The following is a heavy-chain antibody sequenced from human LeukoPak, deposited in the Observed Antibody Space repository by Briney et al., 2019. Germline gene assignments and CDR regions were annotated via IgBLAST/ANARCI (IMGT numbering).Heavy chain of an antibody. CDR1: GGTFSSYA. V-gene: IGHV1-69*13. CDR2: IIPIFGTA. D-gene: IGHD2-2*01. Sequence: SVKVSCKASGGTFSSYAISWVRQAPGQGLEWMGGIIPIFGTANYAQKFQGRVTITADESTSTAYMELSSLRSEDTAVYYCARVPRYCSSTSCYESLLWFDPWGQGTLVTVSS. J-gene: IGHJ5*02. CDR3: ARVPRYCSSTSCYESLLWFDP.